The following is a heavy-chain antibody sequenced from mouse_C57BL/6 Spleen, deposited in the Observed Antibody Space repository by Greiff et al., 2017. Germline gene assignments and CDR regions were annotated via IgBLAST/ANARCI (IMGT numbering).Heavy chain of an antibody. CDR3: ARHSATVVAPFDY. D-gene: IGHD1-1*01. Sequence: EVQRVESGGDLVKPGGSLKLSCAASGFTFSSYGMSWVRQTPDKRLEWVATISSGGSYTYYPDSVKGRFTISRDNAKNTLYLQMSSLKSEDTAMYYCARHSATVVAPFDYWGQGTTLTVSS. V-gene: IGHV5-6*01. CDR2: ISSGGSYT. J-gene: IGHJ2*01. CDR1: GFTFSSYG.